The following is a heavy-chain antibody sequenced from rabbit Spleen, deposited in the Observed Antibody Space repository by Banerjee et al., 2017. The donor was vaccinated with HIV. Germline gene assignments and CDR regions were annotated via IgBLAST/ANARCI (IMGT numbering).Heavy chain of an antibody. Sequence: EQLEESGGGLVKPEGSLTLTYKASGVSLNDKDVMCWVRQAPGKGLEWIACINIVTGKSVYASWAKGRIIMSRTSSTTVTLQMTSLTAADTATYFCARDLVAVIGCNFNLWGQGTLVTVS. J-gene: IGHJ4*01. CDR3: ARDLVAVIGCNFNL. D-gene: IGHD1-1*01. V-gene: IGHV1S45*01. CDR2: INIVTGKS. CDR1: GVSLNDKDV.